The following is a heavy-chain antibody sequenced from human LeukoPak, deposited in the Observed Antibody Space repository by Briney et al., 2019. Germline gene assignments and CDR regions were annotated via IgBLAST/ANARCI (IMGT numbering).Heavy chain of an antibody. J-gene: IGHJ4*02. CDR1: GGSISSGGYS. CDR3: AGSGYSRPIDY. D-gene: IGHD5-18*01. V-gene: IGHV4-30-2*01. CDR2: IYHSGST. Sequence: SETLSLTCAVSGGSISSGGYSWSWIRQPPGKCLEWIGYIYHSGSTYYNPSLKSRVTISVDRSKNQFSLKLSSVTAADTAVHYCAGSGYSRPIDYWGQGTLVTVSS.